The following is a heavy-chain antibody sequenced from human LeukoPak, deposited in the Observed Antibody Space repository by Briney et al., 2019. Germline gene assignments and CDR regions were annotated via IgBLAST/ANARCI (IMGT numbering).Heavy chain of an antibody. CDR3: ATSRPLNCSSTSCPRYYYYYMDV. D-gene: IGHD2-2*01. CDR1: GGSFSGYY. Sequence: SETLSLTCAVYGGSFSGYYWSWIRQPPGKGLEWIGEINHSGSTNYNPSLKSRATISVDTSKNQFSLKLSSVTAADTAVYYCATSRPLNCSSTSCPRYYYYYMDVWGKGTTVTVSS. V-gene: IGHV4-34*01. J-gene: IGHJ6*03. CDR2: INHSGST.